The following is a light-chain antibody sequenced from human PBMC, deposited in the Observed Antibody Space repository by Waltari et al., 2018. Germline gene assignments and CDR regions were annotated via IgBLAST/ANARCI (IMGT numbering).Light chain of an antibody. V-gene: IGLV3-21*02. CDR2: DDT. CDR3: QVWDRSSDHWL. Sequence: SYVLTQPPSVSVAPGQTATITWGGNNIGSKSVHWYQQKSGQAPVVVVYDDTDRPSGIPERFSGSNSRDTATLTISRVEAGDEADYSCQVWDRSSDHWLFGGGTK. CDR1: NIGSKS. J-gene: IGLJ3*02.